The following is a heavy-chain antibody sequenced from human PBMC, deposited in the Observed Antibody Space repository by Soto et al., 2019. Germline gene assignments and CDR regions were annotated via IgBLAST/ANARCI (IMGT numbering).Heavy chain of an antibody. CDR3: AVLRGKQQLVRAFDI. J-gene: IGHJ3*02. D-gene: IGHD6-13*01. V-gene: IGHV1-2*04. CDR1: GYTFTGYY. Sequence: ASVKVSCKASGYTFTGYYLHWVRQAPGQGLEWMGWINPNSGGTNYAQKFQGWVTMTRDTSISTAYMELSRLRSDDTAVYYCAVLRGKQQLVRAFDIRGQGTMVTVSS. CDR2: INPNSGGT.